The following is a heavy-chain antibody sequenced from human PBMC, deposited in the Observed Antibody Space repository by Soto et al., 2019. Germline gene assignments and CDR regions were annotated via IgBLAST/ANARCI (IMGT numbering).Heavy chain of an antibody. Sequence: PSDTLSLTCAVYGGSFSGYYWSWIRQPPGKGLEWIGEINRSGSTNYNPSLKSRVTISVDTSKNQFSLKLSSVTAADTAVYYCARGLLLGPYYYYMDVWGKGTTVTVSS. J-gene: IGHJ6*03. CDR1: GGSFSGYY. CDR2: INRSGST. D-gene: IGHD1-26*01. CDR3: ARGLLLGPYYYYMDV. V-gene: IGHV4-34*01.